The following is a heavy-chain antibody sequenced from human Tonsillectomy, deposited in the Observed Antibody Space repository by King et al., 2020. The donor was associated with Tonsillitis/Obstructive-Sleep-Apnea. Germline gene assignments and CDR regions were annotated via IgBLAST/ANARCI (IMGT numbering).Heavy chain of an antibody. CDR3: ARNRRDTGHHYYYMDV. V-gene: IGHV1-69*09. J-gene: IGHJ6*03. CDR1: GGTFSSYA. D-gene: IGHD7-27*01. CDR2: IISLFGIP. Sequence: VQLVESGAEVKKPGSSVKVSCKASGGTFSSYAISWVRQAPGQGLEWMGRIISLFGIPNYAQKFQDRVTITADKSTSTAYMELSSLRSDDTAVYYCARNRRDTGHHYYYMDVWGKGTTVTVSS.